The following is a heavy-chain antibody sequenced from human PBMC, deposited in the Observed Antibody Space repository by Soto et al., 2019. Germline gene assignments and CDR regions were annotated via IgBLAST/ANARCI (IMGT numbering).Heavy chain of an antibody. CDR1: GYNITMYR. CDR2: INPSGGST. J-gene: IGHJ4*02. D-gene: IGHD2-2*01. CDR3: ARDPRISRYCSSTSCYLNY. V-gene: IGHV1-46*03. Sequence: ASVKVSCKASGYNITMYRITWVRQAPGQGLEWMGIINPSGGSTSYAQKFQGRVTMTRDTSTSTVYMELSSLRSEDTAVYYCARDPRISRYCSSTSCYLNYWGQGTLVTVSS.